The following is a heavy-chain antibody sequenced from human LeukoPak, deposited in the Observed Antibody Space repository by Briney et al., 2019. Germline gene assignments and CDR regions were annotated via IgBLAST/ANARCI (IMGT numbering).Heavy chain of an antibody. D-gene: IGHD3-16*02. J-gene: IGHJ5*02. CDR2: INPSGSST. CDR1: GYTFTSHY. CDR3: ARDNSVGDIAWWFDP. V-gene: IGHV1-46*01. Sequence: GSVKVSCKASGYTFTSHYMHWVRQAPGQGLEWMGLINPSGSSTLYAQKFQGRVTMTRGMSTTTDYMELSSLRSEDTAVYYCARDNSVGDIAWWFDPWGQGTLVTVSS.